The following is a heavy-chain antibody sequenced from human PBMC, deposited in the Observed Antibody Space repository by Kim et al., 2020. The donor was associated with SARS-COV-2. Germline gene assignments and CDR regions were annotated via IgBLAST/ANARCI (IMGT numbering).Heavy chain of an antibody. CDR2: ISSSSSYT. CDR3: ARDPGCFDY. V-gene: IGHV3-21*01. J-gene: IGHJ4*02. D-gene: IGHD3-10*01. CDR1: GFTFSSYS. Sequence: GGSLRLSCAASGFTFSSYSMNWVRQAPGKGLEWVSSISSSSSYTYYADSVKGRFTISRDKTKNSLYLQMNSLRAEDTAVYYCARDPGCFDYWGQGTLVTVSS.